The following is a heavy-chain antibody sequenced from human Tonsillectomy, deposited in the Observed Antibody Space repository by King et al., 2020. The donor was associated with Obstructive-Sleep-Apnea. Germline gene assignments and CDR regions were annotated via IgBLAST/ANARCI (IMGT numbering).Heavy chain of an antibody. Sequence: VQLVESGGGLVKPGGSLRLSCAASGFTFRDYYMSWIRQAPGKGLEWFSFIGGRGSHFYHADSVKGRFTISRDNAKNSLYLQMNSLRAEDTAVYFCASTYSGKSYVDYWGQGILVTVSS. V-gene: IGHV3-11*01. J-gene: IGHJ4*02. CDR3: ASTYSGKSYVDY. CDR1: GFTFRDYY. D-gene: IGHD1-26*01. CDR2: IGGRGSHF.